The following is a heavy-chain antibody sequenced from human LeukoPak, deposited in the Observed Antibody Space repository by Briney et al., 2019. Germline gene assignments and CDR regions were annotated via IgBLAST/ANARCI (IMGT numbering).Heavy chain of an antibody. CDR1: GVSLSSSSYY. CDR3: ASLGTLRS. Sequence: SETLSLTCTVSGVSLSSSSYYWGWIRQPPGNGLEWIGSISYSGTNYNNPSLKSRVSISIDTSKNQFSVKLTSVTAADTAMYYCASLGTLRSWGQGTLVTVSS. D-gene: IGHD7-27*01. V-gene: IGHV4-39*01. J-gene: IGHJ5*02. CDR2: ISYSGTN.